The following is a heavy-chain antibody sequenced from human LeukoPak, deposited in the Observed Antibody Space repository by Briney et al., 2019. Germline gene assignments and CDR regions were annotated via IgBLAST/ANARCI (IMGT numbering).Heavy chain of an antibody. V-gene: IGHV3-20*04. D-gene: IGHD3-10*01. CDR1: GFTFDDYG. J-gene: IGHJ4*02. CDR3: ARVIDLYYYGSGSLIAPGYFDY. CDR2: INWNGGST. Sequence: GGSLRLSCAASGFTFDDYGMSWVRQAPGKGLEWVSGINWNGGSTGYADSVKGRFTISRDNAKNSLYLQMNSLRAEDTALYYCARVIDLYYYGSGSLIAPGYFDYWGQGTLVTVSS.